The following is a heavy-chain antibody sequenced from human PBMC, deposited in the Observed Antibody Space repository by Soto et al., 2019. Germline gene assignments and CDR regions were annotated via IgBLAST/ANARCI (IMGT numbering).Heavy chain of an antibody. Sequence: GGSLRLSCSASGFSFSNYAMHWGRQAPGQGLQYVSGFSSKGGSTYYADSVKGRFTISRDNSKNTLYLQMSGPRPEGTAVYYCVKEMPPAAIGSLYYYYAMDVWGQGTTVTVSS. V-gene: IGHV3-64D*06. D-gene: IGHD2-2*01. CDR3: VKEMPPAAIGSLYYYYAMDV. J-gene: IGHJ6*02. CDR2: FSSKGGST. CDR1: GFSFSNYA.